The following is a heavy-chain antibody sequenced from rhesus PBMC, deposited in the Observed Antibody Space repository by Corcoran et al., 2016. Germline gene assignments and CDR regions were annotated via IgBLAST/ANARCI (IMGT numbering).Heavy chain of an antibody. J-gene: IGHJ3*01. D-gene: IGHD3-16*01. CDR3: AKRAGGSYYYGAFDF. V-gene: IGHV5-2*01. Sequence: EVQLVQSGAEVKRPGESLKISCKTSGYSFTSYWISWVRQMPGNGLEWMGANDPSDSDTRYSPSFQGQVTISADKSISTTYLQWSSLKASDSATYYCAKRAGGSYYYGAFDFWGQGLRVTVSS. CDR2: NDPSDSDT. CDR1: GYSFTSYW.